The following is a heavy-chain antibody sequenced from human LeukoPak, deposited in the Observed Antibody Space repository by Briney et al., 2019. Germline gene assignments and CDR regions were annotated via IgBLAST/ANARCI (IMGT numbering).Heavy chain of an antibody. CDR2: IYHSGST. D-gene: IGHD6-25*01. CDR1: GDSISSYY. V-gene: IGHV4-59*12. Sequence: SETLSLTCIVSGDSISSYYWSWIRQPPGKGLEWIGYIYHSGSTYYNPSLKSRVTISVDRSKNQFSLKLSSVTAADTAVYYCARAQRGVDYWGQGTLVTVSS. CDR3: ARAQRGVDY. J-gene: IGHJ4*02.